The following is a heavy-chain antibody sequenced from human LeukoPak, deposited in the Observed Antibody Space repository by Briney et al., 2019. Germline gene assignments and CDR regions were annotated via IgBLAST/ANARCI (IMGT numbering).Heavy chain of an antibody. CDR3: AREEKSVSGVYYGSGSLTMDV. CDR2: INPNSGGT. CDR1: GYTFTGHY. D-gene: IGHD2-8*01. V-gene: IGHV1-2*02. Sequence: ASVKVSCKASGYTFTGHYMHWVRQAPGQGLEWMGWINPNSGGTNYAQKFQGRVTMTRDTSISTAYMELSRLRSDDTAVYYCAREEKSVSGVYYGSGSLTMDVWGKGTTVTVSS. J-gene: IGHJ6*03.